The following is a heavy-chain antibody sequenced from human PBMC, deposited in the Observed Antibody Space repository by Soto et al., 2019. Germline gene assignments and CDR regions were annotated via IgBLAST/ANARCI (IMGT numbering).Heavy chain of an antibody. Sequence: QLQLQESGSGLVKPSQTLSLTCSVSGCSISSGGYSWSWIRQPPGKRLEWIGYIYHSGSTYYIPSLKSRVTISVDGSKNQFSLKLSCVTAADTDVYYCARDSGFGMGYGMDVWGQGTTVPVSS. D-gene: IGHD3-10*01. CDR3: ARDSGFGMGYGMDV. CDR1: GCSISSGGYS. V-gene: IGHV4-30-2*01. CDR2: IYHSGST. J-gene: IGHJ6*01.